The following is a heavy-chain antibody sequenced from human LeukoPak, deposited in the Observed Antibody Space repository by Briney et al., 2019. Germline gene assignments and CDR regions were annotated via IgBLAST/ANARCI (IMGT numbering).Heavy chain of an antibody. D-gene: IGHD1-7*01. Sequence: GGSLRLSCAASGFTFSSYSMNWVRQAPGKGLEWVSYISSSSSTIYYADSVKGRFTISRDNAKNSLYLQMNSLRAEDTAVYYCARDGPLSITGTTGFLDSWGQGTLVTVSS. CDR3: ARDGPLSITGTTGFLDS. CDR1: GFTFSSYS. V-gene: IGHV3-48*04. J-gene: IGHJ4*02. CDR2: ISSSSSTI.